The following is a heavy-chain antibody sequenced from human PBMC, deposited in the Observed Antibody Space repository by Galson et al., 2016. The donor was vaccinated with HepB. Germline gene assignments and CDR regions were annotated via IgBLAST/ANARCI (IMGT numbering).Heavy chain of an antibody. CDR1: GVSLSSDNW. V-gene: IGHV4-4*02. Sequence: ETLSLTCAVSGVSLSSDNWWSWVRQPPGKGLEWVGEIHQSGSTNYNPSLKSRVTVIFDMSKNQFSLKLTSVTAAHTAVYYCARSTPHRTSTVCLFDYWGQGTLVTVSS. D-gene: IGHD2-2*01. CDR3: ARSTPHRTSTVCLFDY. J-gene: IGHJ4*02. CDR2: IHQSGST.